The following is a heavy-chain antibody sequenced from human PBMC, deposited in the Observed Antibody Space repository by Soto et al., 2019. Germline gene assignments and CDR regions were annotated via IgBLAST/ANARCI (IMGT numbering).Heavy chain of an antibody. Sequence: QVQLVESGGGVVQPGRSLRLSCAASGFTFSSYAMHWVRQAPGKGLEWVAVISYDGSNKYYADSVKGRFTISRDNSKNTLYLQMNSLRAEDTAVYYCARNPRRAAAGNGRYYYYCGMDVWGQGTTVTVSS. CDR2: ISYDGSNK. V-gene: IGHV3-30-3*01. J-gene: IGHJ6*02. CDR1: GFTFSSYA. D-gene: IGHD6-13*01. CDR3: ARNPRRAAAGNGRYYYYCGMDV.